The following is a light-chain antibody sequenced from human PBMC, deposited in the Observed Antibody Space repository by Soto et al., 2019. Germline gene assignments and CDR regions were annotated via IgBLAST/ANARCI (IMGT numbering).Light chain of an antibody. CDR2: SAS. CDR3: QQRSDWPLT. V-gene: IGKV3-15*01. CDR1: QSVGSN. J-gene: IGKJ4*01. Sequence: EIVMTQSPAILSVSPGERATLSCRASQSVGSNVVWYQQKPGQAPTFLIFSASTRATGIPARFSGSGSGTDFTLTISSLEPEDFAVYYCQQRSDWPLTFGGGTKVDIK.